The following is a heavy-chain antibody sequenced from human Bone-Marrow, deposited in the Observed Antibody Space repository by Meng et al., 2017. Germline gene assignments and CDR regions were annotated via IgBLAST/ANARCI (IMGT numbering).Heavy chain of an antibody. D-gene: IGHD2-15*01. CDR1: GYSISTGYY. J-gene: IGHJ4*02. Sequence: SETLSLTCAVSGYSISTGYYWGWIRQPPGKGLEWIGSIHHSGSTYNNPSLKSRVTISVDTSKNQFSLNLRSVTAADTAVYFCARGLGSSRRGSGYYWGQGTLVTVSS. V-gene: IGHV4-38-2*01. CDR2: IHHSGST. CDR3: ARGLGSSRRGSGYY.